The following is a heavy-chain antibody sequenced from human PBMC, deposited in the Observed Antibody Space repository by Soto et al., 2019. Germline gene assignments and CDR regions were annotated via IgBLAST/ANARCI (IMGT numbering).Heavy chain of an antibody. Sequence: SESMSLTSTVSGGSISSSSYYWGWIRQPPGKGLEWIGSIYYSGSTYYNPSLKSRVTISVDTSKNQFSLKLSSVTAADTAVYYCARLILWFGEPHWGQGTLVTVS. CDR1: GGSISSSSYY. D-gene: IGHD3-10*01. J-gene: IGHJ4*02. CDR3: ARLILWFGEPH. V-gene: IGHV4-39*01. CDR2: IYYSGST.